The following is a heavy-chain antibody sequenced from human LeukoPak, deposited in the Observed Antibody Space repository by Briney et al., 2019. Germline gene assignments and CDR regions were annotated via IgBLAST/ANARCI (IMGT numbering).Heavy chain of an antibody. Sequence: SETLSLTCTVSGGSTSSSSHYWGWIRQPPGKGLEWIGSIYYGGSTYYNPSLKSRVTISVDTSKNQFSLKLSSVTAADTAVYYCARDGGSRFRYFDYWGQGTLVTVSS. D-gene: IGHD3-16*01. V-gene: IGHV4-39*07. J-gene: IGHJ4*02. CDR2: IYYGGST. CDR1: GGSTSSSSHY. CDR3: ARDGGSRFRYFDY.